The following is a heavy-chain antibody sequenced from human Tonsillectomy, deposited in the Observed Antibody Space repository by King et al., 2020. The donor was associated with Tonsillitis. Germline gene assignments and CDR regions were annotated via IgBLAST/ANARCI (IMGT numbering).Heavy chain of an antibody. CDR2: IIPIFGTA. CDR1: GGTFISYA. D-gene: IGHD5-12*01. V-gene: IGHV1-69*01. CDR3: ARDALGYSGYDYGNY. Sequence: QLVQSGAEVKKPGSSVKVSCKASGGTFISYAISWVRQAPGQGLEWMGGIIPIFGTANYAQKFQGRVTITADESTSTAYMELCSLRSEDTAVYYCARDALGYSGYDYGNYWGQGTLVTVSS. J-gene: IGHJ4*02.